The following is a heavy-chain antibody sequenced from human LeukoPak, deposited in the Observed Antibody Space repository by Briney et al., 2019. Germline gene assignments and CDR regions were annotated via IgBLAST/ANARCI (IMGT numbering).Heavy chain of an antibody. V-gene: IGHV4-34*01. Sequence: SETLSLTCAVYGGSFSGYYWSWIRQPPGKGLEWIGEINHSGSTNYNPSLKSRVTISVDTSKNQFSLKLSSVTAADTAVYYCARGQKQQLVRRGCFFDYWGQGTLVTVSS. CDR1: GGSFSGYY. D-gene: IGHD6-13*01. CDR3: ARGQKQQLVRRGCFFDY. CDR2: INHSGST. J-gene: IGHJ4*02.